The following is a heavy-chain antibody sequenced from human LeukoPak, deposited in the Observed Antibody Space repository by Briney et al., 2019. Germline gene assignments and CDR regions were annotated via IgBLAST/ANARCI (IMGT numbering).Heavy chain of an antibody. CDR3: AKDMRFDWTPYYFDY. J-gene: IGHJ4*02. CDR1: GFTFSSYW. Sequence: GGSLRLSCAASGFTFSSYWMSWVRQAPGKGLEWVANMKQDGGEKYYVDSVRGRFTISRDNAQNSLYLQMNSLRAEDTAVYYCAKDMRFDWTPYYFDYWGQGTLVTVSS. V-gene: IGHV3-7*03. CDR2: MKQDGGEK. D-gene: IGHD3-9*01.